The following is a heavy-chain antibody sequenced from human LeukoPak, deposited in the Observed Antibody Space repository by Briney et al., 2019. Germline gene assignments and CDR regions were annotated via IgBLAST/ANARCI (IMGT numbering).Heavy chain of an antibody. V-gene: IGHV3-53*04. CDR1: GFTFSSYS. CDR3: ARAYGDYPDY. D-gene: IGHD4-17*01. Sequence: GGSLRLSCAASGFTFSSYSMSWVRQAPGKGLEWVSVIYSGGSTYYADSVKGRFTISRHNSKNTLYLQMNSLRAEDTAVYYCARAYGDYPDYWGQGTLVTVSS. CDR2: IYSGGST. J-gene: IGHJ4*02.